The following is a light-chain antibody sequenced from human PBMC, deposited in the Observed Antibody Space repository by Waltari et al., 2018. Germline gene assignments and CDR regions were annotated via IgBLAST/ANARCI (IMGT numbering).Light chain of an antibody. CDR2: KVS. J-gene: IGKJ2*01. CDR1: HTISTW. CDR3: QQYNAYPYS. Sequence: IQMTQSPSTLSASVGDTVTITCRASHTISTWLAWYQQKPGRAPKVLIYKVSDLESGVPARFRGSGSGTEFTLTISSLQPDDFATYYCQQYNAYPYSFGQGTKLEIK. V-gene: IGKV1-5*03.